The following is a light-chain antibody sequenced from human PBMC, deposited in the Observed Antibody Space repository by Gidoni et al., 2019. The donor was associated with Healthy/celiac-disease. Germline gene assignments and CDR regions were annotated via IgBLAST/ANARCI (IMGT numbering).Light chain of an antibody. CDR3: QQSYSTPPT. Sequence: DIQITQSPSSLSASVGDRVTITSRASQSISSYLNWYQQKPGKAPKLLIYAASSLQSGVPSRFSGSGSGTDFTLTISSLQPEDFATYYCQQSYSTPPTFGGGTKVEIK. CDR1: QSISSY. J-gene: IGKJ4*01. CDR2: AAS. V-gene: IGKV1-39*01.